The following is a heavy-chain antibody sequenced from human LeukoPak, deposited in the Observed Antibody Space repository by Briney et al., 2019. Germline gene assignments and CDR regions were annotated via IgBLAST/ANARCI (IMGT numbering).Heavy chain of an antibody. CDR2: IRYDGSNK. V-gene: IGHV3-30*02. J-gene: IGHJ6*03. CDR3: AKDRGGVAAAGTPYYYYMDV. D-gene: IGHD6-13*01. Sequence: GGSLRLSCAASGFTFTSYDMHWVRQAPGKGLEWVAFIRYDGSNKYYADSVRGRFTISRDNSKNTLSLQMNSLRAEDTAVYYCAKDRGGVAAAGTPYYYYMDVWGKGTTVTISS. CDR1: GFTFTSYD.